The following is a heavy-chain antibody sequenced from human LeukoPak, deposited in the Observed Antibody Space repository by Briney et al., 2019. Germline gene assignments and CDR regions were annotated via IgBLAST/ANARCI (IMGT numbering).Heavy chain of an antibody. CDR1: GFTFSSYA. CDR3: AKVPYYYDSSGYLVDY. J-gene: IGHJ4*02. Sequence: GESLRLSCAASGFTFSSYAMSWVRQAPGKGLEWVSAISGSGGSTYYADSVKGRFTISRDNSKNTLYLQMNSLRAEDTAVYYCAKVPYYYDSSGYLVDYWGQGTLVTVSS. CDR2: ISGSGGST. D-gene: IGHD3-22*01. V-gene: IGHV3-23*01.